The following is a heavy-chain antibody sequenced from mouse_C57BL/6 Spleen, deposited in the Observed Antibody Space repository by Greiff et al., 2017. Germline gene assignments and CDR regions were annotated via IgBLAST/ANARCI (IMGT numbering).Heavy chain of an antibody. V-gene: IGHV6-3*01. CDR1: GFTFSNYW. CDR3: SYGYYVR. J-gene: IGHJ2*01. Sequence: EVMLVESGGGLVQPGGSMKLSCVASGFTFSNYWMNWVRQSPETGLEWVAQIRLKSDNYATHYAESVKGRFTISRDDSKSSVYLQMNNLRAEDTGIYYCSYGYYVRWGQGTTLTVSS. D-gene: IGHD2-3*01. CDR2: IRLKSDNYAT.